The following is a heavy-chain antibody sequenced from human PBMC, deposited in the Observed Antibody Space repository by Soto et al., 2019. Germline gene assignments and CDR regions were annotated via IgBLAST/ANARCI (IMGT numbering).Heavy chain of an antibody. J-gene: IGHJ4*02. D-gene: IGHD3-3*01. Sequence: ASVKVSCKASGYTFTDYYIHWVRQAPGQGLEWMGWMNPNSGNTGYAQKFQGRVTMTRNTSISTAYMELSSLRSEDTAVYYCARVTIFGVANDYWGQGTLVTVSS. CDR3: ARVTIFGVANDY. CDR1: GYTFTDYY. V-gene: IGHV1-8*02. CDR2: MNPNSGNT.